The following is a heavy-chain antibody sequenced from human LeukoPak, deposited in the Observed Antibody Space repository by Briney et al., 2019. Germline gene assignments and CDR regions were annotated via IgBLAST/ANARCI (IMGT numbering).Heavy chain of an antibody. CDR3: ARRCCVAGTCYGDY. CDR1: GASFSSYY. J-gene: IGHJ4*02. CDR2: IHHSGSA. V-gene: IGHV4-59*08. Sequence: SETLSLTCTVSGASFSSYYWSWIRQPPGKGLEWIGYIHHSGSANYNPSLKSRVTISVGTSKNQFSLRLSSVTAADTAVYYCARRCCVAGTCYGDYWGQGILVTVSS. D-gene: IGHD2-15*01.